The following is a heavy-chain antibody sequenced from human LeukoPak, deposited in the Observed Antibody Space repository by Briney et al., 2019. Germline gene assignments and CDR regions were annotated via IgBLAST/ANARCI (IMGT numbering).Heavy chain of an antibody. Sequence: SETLSLTCTVSGGSISSSSYYWGWIRQPPGKGLESIVSIYYSGSTYYNPSLKSRVTISVDTSKNQFSLKLSSVTAADTAVYYCARPLWVGVARGAFDIWGQGTMVTVSS. CDR2: IYYSGST. V-gene: IGHV4-39*01. CDR3: ARPLWVGVARGAFDI. J-gene: IGHJ3*02. CDR1: GGSISSSSYY. D-gene: IGHD3-3*01.